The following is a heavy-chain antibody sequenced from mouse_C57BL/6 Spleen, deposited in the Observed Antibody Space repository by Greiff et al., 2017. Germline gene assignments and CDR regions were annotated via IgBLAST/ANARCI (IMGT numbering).Heavy chain of an antibody. V-gene: IGHV1-9*01. J-gene: IGHJ1*03. CDR2: ILPGSGST. CDR3: ASSNYYGSSYRYFDV. D-gene: IGHD1-1*01. CDR1: GYTFTGYW. Sequence: VQRVESGAQLMKPGASVKLSCKATGYTFTGYWIEWVKQRPGHGLEWIGEILPGSGSTNYNEKFKGKATFTADTSSNTAYMQLSSLTTEDSAIYYCASSNYYGSSYRYFDVWGTGTTVTVSS.